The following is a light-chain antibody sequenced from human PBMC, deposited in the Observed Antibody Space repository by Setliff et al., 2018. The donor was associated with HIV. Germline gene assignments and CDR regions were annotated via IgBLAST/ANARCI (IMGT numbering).Light chain of an antibody. Sequence: EIVLTQSPGTLSLSPGERATLSCRASQSVSSSYLAWYQQKPGQAPRLLIFGASNRATGIPDRFSGGGSGTDFTLTISRLEPDDSAVYYCQQYGSSPWTFGQGTKGDIK. CDR1: QSVSSSY. CDR2: GAS. CDR3: QQYGSSPWT. J-gene: IGKJ1*01. V-gene: IGKV3-20*01.